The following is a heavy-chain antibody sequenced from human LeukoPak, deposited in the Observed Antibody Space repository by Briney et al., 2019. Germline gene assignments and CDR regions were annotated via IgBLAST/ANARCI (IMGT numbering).Heavy chain of an antibody. CDR1: GFIFSDHY. J-gene: IGHJ6*02. D-gene: IGHD6-13*01. V-gene: IGHV3-72*01. Sequence: PGGSLRLSCAASGFIFSDHYMGWVRQAPGKGLEWVGRTRNKGKSFTTEYAASVKGRFTVSRDDSKNSLYLQMNSLRSEDTAVYYCARVASSQYNYHYGMDVWGQGTTVIVSS. CDR2: TRNKGKSFTT. CDR3: ARVASSQYNYHYGMDV.